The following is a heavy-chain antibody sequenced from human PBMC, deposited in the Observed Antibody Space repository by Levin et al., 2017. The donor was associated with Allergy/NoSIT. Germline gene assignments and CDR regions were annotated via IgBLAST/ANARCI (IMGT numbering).Heavy chain of an antibody. J-gene: IGHJ3*01. CDR2: ITGGGFNT. D-gene: IGHD1-14*01. Sequence: LSLTCAVSGFPLSEYAMSWVRQAPGKGLEWVSVITGGGFNTYYGDSVKGRFTVSRDNSKNTLYLELNSLRAEDTAVYYCAKKQGGTTGFSFDVWGQGTMVTVSS. V-gene: IGHV3-23*01. CDR3: AKKQGGTTGFSFDV. CDR1: GFPLSEYA.